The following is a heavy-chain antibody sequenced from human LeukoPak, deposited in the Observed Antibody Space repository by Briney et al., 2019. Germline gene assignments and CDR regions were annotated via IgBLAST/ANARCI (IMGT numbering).Heavy chain of an antibody. CDR3: AKGGGIVVVPAAIWRKYYMDV. CDR1: GFTLSTYW. Sequence: GGSLRLSCAASGFTLSTYWMHWVRQAPGKGLVWVSRINPDGTITSYADSVKGRFTISRDNAKNTLYLQMNSLRAEDTAVYYCAKGGGIVVVPAAIWRKYYMDVWGKGTTVTVSS. V-gene: IGHV3-74*01. J-gene: IGHJ6*03. CDR2: INPDGTIT. D-gene: IGHD2-2*01.